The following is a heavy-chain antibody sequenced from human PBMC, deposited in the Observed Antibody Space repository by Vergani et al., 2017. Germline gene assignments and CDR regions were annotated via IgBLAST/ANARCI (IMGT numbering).Heavy chain of an antibody. CDR2: ICHTEDT. J-gene: IGHJ4*02. Sequence: QVQLQESGPGLVKPPGTLTLTCAVSGDSISSNNCWTWVRQPPGKGQGWIGEICHTEDTKYRPSLKSRVTVSVDESRNLFYLRLNSVNAADTAVYYCATIGYRRWGYYFVYWGQGILVTVSS. CDR3: ATIGYRRWGYYFVY. V-gene: IGHV4-4*03. CDR1: GDSISSNNC. D-gene: IGHD2-2*02.